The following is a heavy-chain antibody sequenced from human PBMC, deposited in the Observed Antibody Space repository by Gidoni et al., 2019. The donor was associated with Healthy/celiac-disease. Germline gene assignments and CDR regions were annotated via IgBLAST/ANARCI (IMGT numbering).Heavy chain of an antibody. D-gene: IGHD5-12*01. J-gene: IGHJ4*02. V-gene: IGHV4-61*02. Sequence: QVQLQESGPGLVKPSQTLSLTCTVSGGSISSGSYYWSWIRQPAGKGLEWIGRIYTSGSTNYNPSLKSRVTISVDTSKNQFSLKLSSVTAADTAVYYCAREFPLVDDSIVATTKTNYYFDYWGQGTLVTVSS. CDR2: IYTSGST. CDR1: GGSISSGSYY. CDR3: AREFPLVDDSIVATTKTNYYFDY.